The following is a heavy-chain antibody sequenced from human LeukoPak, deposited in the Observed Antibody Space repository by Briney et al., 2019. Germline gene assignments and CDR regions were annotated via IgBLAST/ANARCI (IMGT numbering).Heavy chain of an antibody. CDR3: ARRYCSGGSCYSDWFDP. D-gene: IGHD2-15*01. J-gene: IGHJ5*02. V-gene: IGHV3-7*01. CDR1: GFTFSSYR. CDR2: IKQDGSEK. Sequence: GGSLRLSCAASGFTFSSYRMSWVRQAPGKGLEWVANIKQDGSEKYYVDSAKGRFTISRDNAKNSLYLQMNSLRAEDTAVYYCARRYCSGGSCYSDWFDPWGQGTLVTVSS.